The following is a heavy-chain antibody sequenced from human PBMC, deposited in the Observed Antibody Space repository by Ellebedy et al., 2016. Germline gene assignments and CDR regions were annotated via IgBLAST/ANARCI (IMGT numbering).Heavy chain of an antibody. CDR3: ARSPSRAPWRWVAAAGTGYNYFDY. D-gene: IGHD6-13*01. CDR1: GGSISSSSYY. J-gene: IGHJ4*02. V-gene: IGHV4-39*07. CDR2: IYYSGST. Sequence: SETLSLXCTVSGGSISSSSYYWGWIRQPPGKGLEWIGSIYYSGSTYYNPSLKSRVTISVDTSKNQFSLKLSSVTAADTAVYYCARSPSRAPWRWVAAAGTGYNYFDYWGQGTLVTVSS.